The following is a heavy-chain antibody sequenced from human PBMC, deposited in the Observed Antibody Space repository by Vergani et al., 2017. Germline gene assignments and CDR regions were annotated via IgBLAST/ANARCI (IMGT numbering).Heavy chain of an antibody. Sequence: QVQLQESGPGLVKPSETLSLTCTVSGGSISSYYWRWIRQPPGKGLEWIGYIYYSGSTNYNPSLKSRVTISVDTSKNQFSLKLSSVTAADTAVYYCARSGDSSSWYRLIRAFDIWGQGTMVTVSS. CDR3: ARSGDSSSWYRLIRAFDI. V-gene: IGHV4-59*01. J-gene: IGHJ3*02. CDR1: GGSISSYY. CDR2: IYYSGST. D-gene: IGHD6-13*01.